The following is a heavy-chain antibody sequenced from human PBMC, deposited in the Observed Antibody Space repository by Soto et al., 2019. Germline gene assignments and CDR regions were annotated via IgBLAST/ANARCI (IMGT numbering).Heavy chain of an antibody. CDR2: IYASGSP. D-gene: IGHD1-26*01. CDR1: GGSVSVYY. Sequence: SETLSLTCTSSGGSVSVYYWSWIRQSTGQGLEWIGYIYASGSPYYNPSLRSRVTISADTSKNQISLKLTSPTAADTAVYYCARGVGSSPPQYWGRGTLVTVSS. CDR3: ARGVGSSPPQY. V-gene: IGHV4-59*02. J-gene: IGHJ4*02.